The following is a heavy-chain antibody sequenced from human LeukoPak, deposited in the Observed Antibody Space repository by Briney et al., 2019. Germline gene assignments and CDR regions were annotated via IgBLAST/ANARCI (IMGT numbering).Heavy chain of an antibody. J-gene: IGHJ4*02. D-gene: IGHD2-21*01. Sequence: SETLSLTCAVYGGSFSGYYWSWIRQPPGKGLEWIGEINHSGSTNYNPSLKSRVTMSVDMSKNRFSLRLSSVTAADTAVYYCARASGLAPAYYYFDYWGQGTLVTVSS. V-gene: IGHV4-34*01. CDR2: INHSGST. CDR3: ARASGLAPAYYYFDY. CDR1: GGSFSGYY.